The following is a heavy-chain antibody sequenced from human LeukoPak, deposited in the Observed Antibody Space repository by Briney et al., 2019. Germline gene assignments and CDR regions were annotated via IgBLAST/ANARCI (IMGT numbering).Heavy chain of an antibody. CDR1: GYTFTSYY. Sequence: ASVKVSCRASGYTFTSYYMHWVRQAPGQGLEWMGIINPSGGSTSYARKFQGRVTMTRDTSTSTVYMELSSLRSEDTAVYYCARESGVVVVAAIDNAFDIWGQGTMVTVSS. J-gene: IGHJ3*02. CDR3: ARESGVVVVAAIDNAFDI. V-gene: IGHV1-46*03. CDR2: INPSGGST. D-gene: IGHD2-15*01.